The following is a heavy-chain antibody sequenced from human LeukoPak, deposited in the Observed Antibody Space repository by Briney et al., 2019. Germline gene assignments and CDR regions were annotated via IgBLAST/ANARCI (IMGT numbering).Heavy chain of an antibody. CDR1: GASINDFY. D-gene: IGHD1-26*01. CDR2: VYYGGST. J-gene: IGHJ5*02. CDR3: ARGLAGISGSKRWFDP. Sequence: SETLSLTCAVSGASINDFYWTWIRQPPGKGLEWIGYVYYGGSTNYNPSLKSRVTISVDTSKNQFSLKLSSVTAADTAVYYCARGLAGISGSKRWFDPWGQGTLVTVSS. V-gene: IGHV4-59*08.